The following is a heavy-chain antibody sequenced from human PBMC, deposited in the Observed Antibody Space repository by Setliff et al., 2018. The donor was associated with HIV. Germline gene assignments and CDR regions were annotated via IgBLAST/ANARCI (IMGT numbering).Heavy chain of an antibody. CDR3: ARGGDYDSSGYYVT. D-gene: IGHD3-22*01. Sequence: GASVKVSCKASGGPFTSSSIGWVRQAPGQGLEWMGRIIPILGVPRYAQKFRGRVTITAGKSTSTSYMHLSSLRAEDTAVYFCARGGDYDSSGYYVTWGQGSLVTSPQ. CDR1: GGPFTSSS. CDR2: IIPILGVP. V-gene: IGHV1-69*02. J-gene: IGHJ4*02.